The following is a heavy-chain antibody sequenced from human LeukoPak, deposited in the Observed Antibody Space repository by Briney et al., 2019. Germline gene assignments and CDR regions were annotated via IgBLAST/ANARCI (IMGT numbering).Heavy chain of an antibody. Sequence: ASVKVSCKASGYTFTSYDINWVRQATGQGLEWMGRINPNSGGTNYAQKFQGRVTMTRDTSISTAYMELSRLRSDDTAVYYCARHDYGDYDWFDPWGQGTLVTVSS. CDR1: GYTFTSYD. V-gene: IGHV1-2*06. CDR3: ARHDYGDYDWFDP. D-gene: IGHD4-17*01. CDR2: INPNSGGT. J-gene: IGHJ5*02.